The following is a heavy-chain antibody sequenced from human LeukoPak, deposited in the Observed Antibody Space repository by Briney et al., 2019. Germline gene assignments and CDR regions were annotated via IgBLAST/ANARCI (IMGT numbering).Heavy chain of an antibody. CDR2: ISAYNGNT. J-gene: IGHJ6*02. D-gene: IGHD4-17*01. CDR3: AREGYGDYISGMDV. V-gene: IGHV1-18*01. Sequence: ASVEVSCKASGYTFTSYGIGWVRQAPGQGLEWMGWISAYNGNTNYAQKLQGRVTMTTDTSTSTAYMELRSLRSDDTAVYYCAREGYGDYISGMDVWGQGTTVTVSS. CDR1: GYTFTSYG.